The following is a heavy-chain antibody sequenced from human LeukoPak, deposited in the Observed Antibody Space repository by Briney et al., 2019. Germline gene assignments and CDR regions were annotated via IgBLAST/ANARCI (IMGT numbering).Heavy chain of an antibody. J-gene: IGHJ3*02. CDR3: ARVQGLIDPFDI. V-gene: IGHV3-23*01. D-gene: IGHD6-19*01. CDR1: GLILSNSA. CDR2: ISRSGEDK. Sequence: GGSLTLSCAASGLILSNSAMGWVRQAPGPGLECVSVISRSGEDKYYADPVKGRFTVSRDSSKNTLYVQMNSLRAEDTAIYCCARVQGLIDPFDIWGQGTLVTVAS.